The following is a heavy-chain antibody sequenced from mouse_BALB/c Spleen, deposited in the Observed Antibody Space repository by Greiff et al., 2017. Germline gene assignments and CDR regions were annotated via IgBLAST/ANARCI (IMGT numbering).Heavy chain of an antibody. D-gene: IGHD1-2*01. CDR1: GFTFSSYA. CDR2: ISSGGSYT. J-gene: IGHJ2*01. Sequence: EVQVVESGGGLVKPGGSLKLSCAASGFTFSSYAMSWVRQSPEKRLEWVAEISSGGSYTYYPDTVTGRFTISRDNAKNTLYLEMSSLRSEDTAMYYCARAFTTAFDYWGQGTTLTVSS. CDR3: ARAFTTAFDY. V-gene: IGHV5-9-4*01.